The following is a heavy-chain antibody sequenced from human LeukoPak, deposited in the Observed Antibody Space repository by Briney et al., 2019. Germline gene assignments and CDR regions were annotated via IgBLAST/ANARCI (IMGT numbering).Heavy chain of an antibody. D-gene: IGHD6-19*01. CDR3: ATKQWLAPPPDS. J-gene: IGHJ4*02. CDR2: INTDGTDT. Sequence: SGGSLRLSCAASGFTFSKYWMLWVRQAPGKGLESVSRINTDGTDTTYADSVKGRFTVSRDNADNTMFLQMNNVRDEDTAVYYCATKQWLAPPPDSWGQGTPVTVSS. V-gene: IGHV3-74*01. CDR1: GFTFSKYW.